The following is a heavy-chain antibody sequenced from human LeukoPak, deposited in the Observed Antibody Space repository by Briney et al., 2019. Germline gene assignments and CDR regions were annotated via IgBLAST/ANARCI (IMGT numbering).Heavy chain of an antibody. CDR1: GGSISGSNYY. V-gene: IGHV4-39*01. J-gene: IGHJ4*02. CDR3: AGQLGGSSWSDY. Sequence: PSETLSLTCSVSGGSISGSNYYWAWIRQPPGKGLEWIGNIHYSGSDYYKPSLKGRVTISVDTSKNQFSLKVNSVTAADTAVYLCAGQLGGSSWSDYWGQGTLVTVSS. CDR2: IHYSGSD. D-gene: IGHD6-6*01.